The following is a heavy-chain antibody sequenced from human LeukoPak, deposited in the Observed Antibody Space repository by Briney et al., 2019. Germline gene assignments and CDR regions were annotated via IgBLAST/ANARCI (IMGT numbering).Heavy chain of an antibody. CDR3: ARDSDNFDY. Sequence: GGSLRLSCAASGFTFSSYSMNWIRQAPGKGLEWVSSISSSSSYIYYADSVKGRFTISRDDAKNSLYLQMNSLRAEDTAVYYCARDSDNFDYWGQGTLVTVSS. CDR1: GFTFSSYS. V-gene: IGHV3-21*01. J-gene: IGHJ4*02. CDR2: ISSSSSYI.